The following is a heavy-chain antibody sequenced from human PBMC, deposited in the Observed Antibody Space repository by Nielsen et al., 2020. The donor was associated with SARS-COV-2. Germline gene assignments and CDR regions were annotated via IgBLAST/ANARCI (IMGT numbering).Heavy chain of an antibody. D-gene: IGHD4-17*01. J-gene: IGHJ6*02. V-gene: IGHV4-4*07. CDR1: GGSISSYY. CDR2: IYTSGST. CDR3: ARLFAVNVDYGEFYYYYGMDV. Sequence: SETLSLTCTVSGGSISSYYWSWIRQPAGKGLEWIGRIYTSGSTNYNPSLKSRVTMSVDTSKNQFSLKLSSVTAADTAVYYCARLFAVNVDYGEFYYYYGMDVWGQGTTVTVSS.